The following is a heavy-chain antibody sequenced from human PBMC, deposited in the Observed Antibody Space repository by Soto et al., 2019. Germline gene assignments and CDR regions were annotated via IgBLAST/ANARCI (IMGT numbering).Heavy chain of an antibody. CDR2: MNPNSGNT. V-gene: IGHV1-8*01. Sequence: QVQLVQSGAEVKKPGASVKVSCKASGYTFTSYDINWVRQATGQGLEWMGWMNPNSGNTGYAQKLQGRVTMTRNTSIITAYMEMSRLRSEDTAVYYCAGVSYGDPQWDWDYYYMDVWGKGTTVTVSS. J-gene: IGHJ6*03. D-gene: IGHD4-17*01. CDR1: GYTFTSYD. CDR3: AGVSYGDPQWDWDYYYMDV.